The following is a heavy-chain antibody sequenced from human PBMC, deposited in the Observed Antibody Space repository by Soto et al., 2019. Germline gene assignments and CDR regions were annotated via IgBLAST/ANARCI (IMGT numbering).Heavy chain of an antibody. CDR2: ISGNSGKT. V-gene: IGHV3-23*01. CDR1: GFPFSSYA. CDR3: AKLGFVLMELYYFHQ. D-gene: IGHD1-7*01. J-gene: IGHJ4*01. Sequence: VQLLESGGGLVQPSGSLRLSCTASGFPFSSYAMSWVRQAPGKELEWVSTISGNSGKTNYAESVKGRFSISRDNSKNTVHLQLDSLRAEDTAVYFCAKLGFVLMELYYFHQWGHGTLVTVSS.